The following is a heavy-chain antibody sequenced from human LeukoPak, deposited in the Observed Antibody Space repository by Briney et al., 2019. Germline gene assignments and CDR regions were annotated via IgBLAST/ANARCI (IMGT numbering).Heavy chain of an antibody. CDR2: IYYSGST. V-gene: IGHV4-59*08. CDR3: ARQVVTAQYYFDY. CDR1: GGSISSYY. Sequence: RTSETLSLTCTVSGGSISSYYWSWIRQPPGKGLEWIGYIYYSGSTNYNPSLKSRVTISVDKSKNQFSLKLSSVTAADTAVYYCARQVVTAQYYFDYWGQGTLVTVSS. D-gene: IGHD2-21*02. J-gene: IGHJ4*02.